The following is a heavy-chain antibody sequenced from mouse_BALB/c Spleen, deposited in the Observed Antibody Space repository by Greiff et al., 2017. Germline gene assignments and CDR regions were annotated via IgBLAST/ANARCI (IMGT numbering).Heavy chain of an antibody. J-gene: IGHJ4*01. Sequence: EVHLVESGGGLVKPGGSLKLSCAASGFTFSSYAMSWVRQTPEKRLEWVASISSGGSTYYPDSVKGRFTISRDNARNILYLQMSSLRSEDTAMYYCAGNDYDGDYYAMDYWGQGTSVTVSS. CDR3: AGNDYDGDYYAMDY. CDR2: ISSGGST. V-gene: IGHV5-6-5*01. D-gene: IGHD2-4*01. CDR1: GFTFSSYA.